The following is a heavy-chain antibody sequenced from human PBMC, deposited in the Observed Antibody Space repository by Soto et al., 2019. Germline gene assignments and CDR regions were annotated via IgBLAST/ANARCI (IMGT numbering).Heavy chain of an antibody. Sequence: SETLSLTCTVSGASITSSSYWSWIRQPAGKGLEWIGRFSLSGTTNYNPSLRSRVTMSADVSKNQFSLRLTSVTAADTALYYCARGTTPPGAPAWYYFDSWGQGILVTVSS. CDR1: GASITSSSY. CDR3: ARGTTPPGAPAWYYFDS. CDR2: FSLSGTT. D-gene: IGHD2-8*02. V-gene: IGHV4-4*07. J-gene: IGHJ4*02.